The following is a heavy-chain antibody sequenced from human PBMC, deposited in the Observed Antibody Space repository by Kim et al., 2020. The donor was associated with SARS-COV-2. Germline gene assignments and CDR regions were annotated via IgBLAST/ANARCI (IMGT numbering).Heavy chain of an antibody. Sequence: GGSLRLSCAASGFTFSSHWMSSVRQAPGKGLEWVASMKQDGGEKYNVDSVRGRFTISRDNAKNSLFLQMNSLRAEDTAVYFCARDGGYSSNWYTYYGMDVWGQGTTVTVSS. CDR1: GFTFSSHW. J-gene: IGHJ6*02. V-gene: IGHV3-7*01. CDR3: ARDGGYSSNWYTYYGMDV. CDR2: MKQDGGEK. D-gene: IGHD6-13*01.